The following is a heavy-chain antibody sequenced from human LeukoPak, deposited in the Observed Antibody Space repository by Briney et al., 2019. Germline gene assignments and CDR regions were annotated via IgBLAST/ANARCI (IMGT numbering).Heavy chain of an antibody. CDR1: GFIFSSYS. J-gene: IGHJ4*02. Sequence: HPGGSLRLSCAASGFIFSSYSMNWVRQAPGKGLECVSSISSSSTYIYYADSVKGRFTISRDNAKNSLYLQMNSLRAEDTAVYRCAREGTVYGSGSYYPDYWGQGTLVTVSS. CDR2: ISSSSTYI. CDR3: AREGTVYGSGSYYPDY. V-gene: IGHV3-21*01. D-gene: IGHD3-10*01.